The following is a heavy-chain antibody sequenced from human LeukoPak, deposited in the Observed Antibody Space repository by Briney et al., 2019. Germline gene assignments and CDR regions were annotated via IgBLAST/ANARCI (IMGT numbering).Heavy chain of an antibody. CDR1: GYTFTSYG. CDR3: ARYDYDSSGYYSNDAFDI. CDR2: ISAYNGNT. D-gene: IGHD3-22*01. J-gene: IGHJ3*02. V-gene: IGHV1-18*01. Sequence: AASVTVSCTASGYTFTSYGISWVRQAPGQGLEWMGWISAYNGNTNYAQKLQGRVTMTTDTSTSTAYMELRSLRSDDTAVYYCARYDYDSSGYYSNDAFDIWGQGTMVTVSS.